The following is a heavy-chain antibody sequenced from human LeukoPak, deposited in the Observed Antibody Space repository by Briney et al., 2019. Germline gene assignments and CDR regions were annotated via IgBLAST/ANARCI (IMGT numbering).Heavy chain of an antibody. J-gene: IGHJ4*02. CDR3: ARVTTGTVDY. V-gene: IGHV4-38-2*02. CDR1: GYSISGGYY. Sequence: SETLSLTCTVSGYSISGGYYWGWIRQPPGKGLEWIGSIYHSGSTYYNPSLKSRVTISVDTSKNQFSLKLSSVTAADTAVYYCARVTTGTVDYWGQGTLVTVSS. D-gene: IGHD1-1*01. CDR2: IYHSGST.